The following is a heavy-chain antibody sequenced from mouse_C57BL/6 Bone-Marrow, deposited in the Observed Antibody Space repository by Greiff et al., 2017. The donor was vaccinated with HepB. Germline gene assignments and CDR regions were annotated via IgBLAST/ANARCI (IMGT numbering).Heavy chain of an antibody. Sequence: QVQLQQSGAELVKPGASVKMSCKASGYTFTSYWITWVKQRPGQGLEWIGDIYPGSGSTNYNEKFKSKATLTVDTSSSTAYMQLSSLTSEDSAVYYCARRDYYGSSPYYAMDYWGQGTSVTVSS. CDR2: IYPGSGST. V-gene: IGHV1-55*01. J-gene: IGHJ4*01. D-gene: IGHD1-1*01. CDR3: ARRDYYGSSPYYAMDY. CDR1: GYTFTSYW.